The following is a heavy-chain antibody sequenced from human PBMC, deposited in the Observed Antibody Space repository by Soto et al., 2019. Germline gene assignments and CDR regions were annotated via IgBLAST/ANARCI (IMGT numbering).Heavy chain of an antibody. CDR1: GFTFSSYA. V-gene: IGHV3-23*01. CDR3: AKGHGDYVWHYFDY. Sequence: EVQLLESGGGLVQPGGSLRLSCAASGFTFSSYAMSWVHQAPGKGLEWVSTIKGSGGSTYYADSVKGRFTISGDNSKNTLYLQMNSLRAEDTAVYYCAKGHGDYVWHYFDYWGQGALITVSS. D-gene: IGHD4-17*01. CDR2: IKGSGGST. J-gene: IGHJ4*02.